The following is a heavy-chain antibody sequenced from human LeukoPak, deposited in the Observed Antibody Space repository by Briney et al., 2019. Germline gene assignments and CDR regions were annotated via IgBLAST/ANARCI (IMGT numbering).Heavy chain of an antibody. CDR3: ASGEDSDDAFDI. CDR2: ISSSGSTI. J-gene: IGHJ3*02. CDR1: GFTFSDYY. D-gene: IGHD3-10*01. Sequence: PGGSLRLSCAASGFTFSDYYMSWIRQAPGKGLEWVSYISSSGSTIYYADSVKGRFTISRDNAKNSLYLQMNRLRAEDTAVYYCASGEDSDDAFDIWGQGTMVTVSS. V-gene: IGHV3-11*04.